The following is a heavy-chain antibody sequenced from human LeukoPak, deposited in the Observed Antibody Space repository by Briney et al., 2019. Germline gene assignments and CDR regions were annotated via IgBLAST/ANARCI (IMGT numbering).Heavy chain of an antibody. V-gene: IGHV4-4*07. J-gene: IGHJ2*01. D-gene: IGHD5-12*01. CDR1: GGSISSNY. CDR3: ARDRGGYNWYFDL. CDR2: MYPSGST. Sequence: PSETLSLTCTVSGGSISSNYWNWIRQPAGKGLEWIGRMYPSGSTNYNPSLNSRVTMSVDTSKNQFSLKLSSVTAADSAVYYCARDRGGYNWYFDLWGRGTLVTVSP.